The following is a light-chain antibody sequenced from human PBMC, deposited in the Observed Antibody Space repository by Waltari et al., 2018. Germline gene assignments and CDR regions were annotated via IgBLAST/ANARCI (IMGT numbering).Light chain of an antibody. CDR3: QQYNYWRT. J-gene: IGKJ1*01. CDR2: GEA. CDR1: ESVGSA. V-gene: IGKV3-15*01. Sequence: EIVMTQSPDALSVSPGESATLSCRASESVGSALAWYQQRPGQPPSLLIYGEATRATGIPARFSGSGSGTEFTLTISSLQSEDFAVYYCQQYNYWRTFGQGTKVEIK.